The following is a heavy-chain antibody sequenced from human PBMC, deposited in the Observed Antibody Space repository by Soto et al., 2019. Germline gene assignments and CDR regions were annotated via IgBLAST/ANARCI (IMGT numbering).Heavy chain of an antibody. J-gene: IGHJ3*02. V-gene: IGHV1-3*01. D-gene: IGHD6-13*01. CDR2: INAGNGNT. CDR3: ARIGSSNWPRAFEI. CDR1: GYTFTSYA. Sequence: ASVKVSCKASGYTFTSYAMHWVRQAPGQRLEWMGWINAGNGNTKYSLNFEGRVTITRDTSASTAYMELSSLRSEDTAVYFCARIGSSNWPRAFEIWGQGTMLNVSS.